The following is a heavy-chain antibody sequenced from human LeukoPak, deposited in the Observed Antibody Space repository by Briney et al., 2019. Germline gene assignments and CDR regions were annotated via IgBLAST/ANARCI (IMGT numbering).Heavy chain of an antibody. Sequence: PGGSLRLSCAVSGFTFRSYWMHWVRQAPGKGLVWASRLNSDGSNTSYADSVKGRFTISRDNAKKTLYLQMNGLRVEDSAVYYCVRGITIFGVLRSPWFDPWGQGTLVTVSS. J-gene: IGHJ5*02. V-gene: IGHV3-74*01. CDR2: LNSDGSNT. CDR1: GFTFRSYW. D-gene: IGHD3-3*01. CDR3: VRGITIFGVLRSPWFDP.